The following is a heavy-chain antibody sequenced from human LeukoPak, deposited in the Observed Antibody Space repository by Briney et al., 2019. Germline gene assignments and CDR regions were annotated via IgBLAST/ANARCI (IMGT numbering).Heavy chain of an antibody. CDR3: ARDFTAHYYGSGSYSFDP. D-gene: IGHD3-10*01. CDR1: GFTFSSYA. CDR2: I. V-gene: IGHV3-23*01. J-gene: IGHJ5*02. Sequence: PGGSLRLSCAASGFTFSSYAMSWVRQAPGKGLEWVSAIKGRFTISRDNSKNTLYLQMNSLRAEDTAVYYCARDFTAHYYGSGSYSFDPWGQGTLVTVSS.